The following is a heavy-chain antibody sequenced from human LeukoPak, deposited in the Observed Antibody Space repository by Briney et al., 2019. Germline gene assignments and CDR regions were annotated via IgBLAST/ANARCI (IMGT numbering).Heavy chain of an antibody. CDR1: AFTFSSYA. J-gene: IGHJ4*02. V-gene: IGHV3-23*01. Sequence: GGSLRLSCAASAFTFSSYAMSWVCQAPGKGLGWVSAISGGGSTAYYADSVKGRFTISRDNSKNTLYLRMNSLRAEDTAIYYCAKGGYCSGDSCYPNDYWGQGTLVTVSS. D-gene: IGHD2-15*01. CDR2: ISGGGSTA. CDR3: AKGGYCSGDSCYPNDY.